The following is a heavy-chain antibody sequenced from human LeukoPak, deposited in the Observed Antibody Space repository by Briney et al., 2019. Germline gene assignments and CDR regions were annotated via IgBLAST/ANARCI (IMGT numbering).Heavy chain of an antibody. CDR3: TRGQKYYYGSGTYYFLFDY. CDR1: GFNFCDYA. J-gene: IGHJ4*02. CDR2: IRSKAYGGTT. Sequence: GGSLRLSCTPSGFNFCDYAMSWVRQAPGKGLEWVGFIRSKAYGGTTEYAASVKGRFTVSRDDSKNIAYLQMNSLKTEDTAVYYCTRGQKYYYGSGTYYFLFDYWGQGTLVTVSS. V-gene: IGHV3-49*04. D-gene: IGHD3-10*01.